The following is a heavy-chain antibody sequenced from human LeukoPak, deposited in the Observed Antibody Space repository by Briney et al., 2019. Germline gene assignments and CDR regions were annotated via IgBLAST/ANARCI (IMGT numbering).Heavy chain of an antibody. J-gene: IGHJ4*02. V-gene: IGHV3-53*01. CDR3: ARGGIPAYDFWSGYNY. CDR1: GFTVSSNY. D-gene: IGHD3-3*01. CDR2: IYSGGST. Sequence: GGSLRLSCAASGFTVSSNYMSWVRQAPGKGLEWVSVIYSGGSTYYADSVKGRVTISRDNSKNTLYLKMNSLRAEDTAVYYCARGGIPAYDFWSGYNYWGQGTLVTVSS.